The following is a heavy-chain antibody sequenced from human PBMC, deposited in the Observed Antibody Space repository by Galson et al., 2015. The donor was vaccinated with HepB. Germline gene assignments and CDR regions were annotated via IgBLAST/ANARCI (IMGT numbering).Heavy chain of an antibody. V-gene: IGHV3-48*01. D-gene: IGHD4-17*01. CDR3: ARDSLSDYGDPTGYFDY. CDR1: GFTFSSYS. Sequence: SLRLSCAASGFTFSSYSMNWVRQAPGKGLEWVSYISSSSSTIYYADSVKGRFTISRDNAKNSLYLQMNSLRAEDTAVYYCARDSLSDYGDPTGYFDYWGQGTLVTVSS. CDR2: ISSSSSTI. J-gene: IGHJ4*02.